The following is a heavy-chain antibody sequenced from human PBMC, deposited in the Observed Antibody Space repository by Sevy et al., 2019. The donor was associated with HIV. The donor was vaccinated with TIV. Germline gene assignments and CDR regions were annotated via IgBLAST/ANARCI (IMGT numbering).Heavy chain of an antibody. CDR3: AREGCTKPHDY. CDR1: GFTFSKYS. J-gene: IGHJ4*02. Sequence: GGSLRLSCAASGFTFSKYSMSWVRQPPGKGLEWVSTLSFGCGEINYADSVKGRFTISRDISKISVYLQMNNLRPEDTAVYYCAREGCTKPHDYWGQGTLVTVSS. V-gene: IGHV3-23*01. D-gene: IGHD2-8*01. CDR2: LSFGCGEI.